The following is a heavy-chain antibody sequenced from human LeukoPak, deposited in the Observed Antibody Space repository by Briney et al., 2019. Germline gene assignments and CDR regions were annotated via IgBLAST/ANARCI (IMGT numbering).Heavy chain of an antibody. V-gene: IGHV3-21*01. J-gene: IGHJ4*02. CDR1: GFTFSSYS. D-gene: IGHD3-3*01. CDR2: ISSSSSYI. CDR3: ARGRLAVILEWLSTDY. Sequence: PGGSLRLSCAASGFTFSSYSMNWVRQAPGKGLEWVSSISSSSSYIYYADSVKGRFTISRGNAKNSLYLQMNSLRAEDTAVYYCARGRLAVILEWLSTDYWGQGTLVTVSS.